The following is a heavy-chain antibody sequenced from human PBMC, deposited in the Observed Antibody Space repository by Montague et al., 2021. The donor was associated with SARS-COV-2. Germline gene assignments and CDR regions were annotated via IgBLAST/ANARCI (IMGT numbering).Heavy chain of an antibody. D-gene: IGHD1-26*01. CDR1: GGSISSYY. V-gene: IGHV4-4*07. Sequence: SETLSLTCTVSGGSISSYYWSWIRQPAGKGLEWIGRIFTSGTTNYSPSLKSRVTMSVDTSKNQFSLKLSSVTAADTAVYYCARTPVSGDHGGFDYWGQETLVAVSS. CDR2: IFTSGTT. CDR3: ARTPVSGDHGGFDY. J-gene: IGHJ4*02.